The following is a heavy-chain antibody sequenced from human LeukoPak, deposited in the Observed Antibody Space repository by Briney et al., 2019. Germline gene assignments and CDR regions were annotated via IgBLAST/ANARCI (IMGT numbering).Heavy chain of an antibody. Sequence: GGSLRLSCAASGFTFSAYWMHSVRQAPEKGLLWVSLIKSDGSTSNYADSVKGRFTISRDNAKNTLYLQMNALRAEDTAVYYCARDRGYAVDYWGQGTLVTVSS. J-gene: IGHJ4*02. V-gene: IGHV3-74*01. CDR3: ARDRGYAVDY. D-gene: IGHD3-10*01. CDR2: IKSDGSTS. CDR1: GFTFSAYW.